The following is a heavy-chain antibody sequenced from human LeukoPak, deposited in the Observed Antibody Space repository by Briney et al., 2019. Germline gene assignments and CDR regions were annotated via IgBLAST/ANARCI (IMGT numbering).Heavy chain of an antibody. CDR1: GFTFSRYW. CDR3: ARPRSSSSWFDA. J-gene: IGHJ5*02. CDR2: INSDGSST. Sequence: GGSLRLSCAASGFTFSRYWMYWVRQAPGKGLEWVSLINSDGSSTSYADSVKGRFTISRDNAKSILYLQMISLRAEDTAVYYCARPRSSSSWFDAWGQGTLVTVSS. D-gene: IGHD6-6*01. V-gene: IGHV3-74*01.